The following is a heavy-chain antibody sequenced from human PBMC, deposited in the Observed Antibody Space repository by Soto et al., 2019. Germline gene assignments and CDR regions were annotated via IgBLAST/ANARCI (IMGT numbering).Heavy chain of an antibody. J-gene: IGHJ6*02. V-gene: IGHV3-21*01. Sequence: PGGSMRVSCAAAGFTFSDYSMNWVRQATGKGLEWVALITSSSNKIYYADSVKGRFTISRDNAKNSLYLQMNSLRAEDTAVYYCARDDSMTFFYSLGMDVWGQGTTVTVSS. CDR3: ARDDSMTFFYSLGMDV. CDR1: GFTFSDYS. D-gene: IGHD2-15*01. CDR2: ITSSSNKI.